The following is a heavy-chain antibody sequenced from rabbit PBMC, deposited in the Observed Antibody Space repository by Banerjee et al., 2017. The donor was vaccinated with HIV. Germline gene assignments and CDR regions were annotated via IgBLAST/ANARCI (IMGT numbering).Heavy chain of an antibody. CDR3: ARDVADSGLYDFGL. CDR1: GIDFSSYW. CDR2: IYTGDGNT. Sequence: QSLEESGGDLVKPGATLTLTCKASGIDFSSYWMWWVRQAPGKGLEWIACIYTGDGNTHYASWAKGRFTISKTSSTTVTLQMTSLTAADTATYFCARDVADSGLYDFGLWGQGTLVTVS. V-gene: IGHV1S40*01. J-gene: IGHJ4*01. D-gene: IGHD1-1*01.